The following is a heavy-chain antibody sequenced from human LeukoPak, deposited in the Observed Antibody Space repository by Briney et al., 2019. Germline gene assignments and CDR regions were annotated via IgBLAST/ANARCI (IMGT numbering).Heavy chain of an antibody. CDR2: IKQDGSEK. CDR1: GFTFSSYW. J-gene: IGHJ5*01. D-gene: IGHD3-10*01. V-gene: IGHV3-7*01. Sequence: PGGSLRLSCAASGFTFSSYWMSWVRQTPGKGQERVANIKQDGSEKYYVDSVKGRFTISRDNAKNSLYLQMNSLRAEDTALYFCAKDMGVLRSAERHPDNWFDSWGQGTLVTVSS. CDR3: AKDMGVLRSAERHPDNWFDS.